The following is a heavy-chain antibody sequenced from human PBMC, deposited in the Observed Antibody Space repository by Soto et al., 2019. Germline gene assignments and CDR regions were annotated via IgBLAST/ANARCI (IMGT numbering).Heavy chain of an antibody. Sequence: GGSLRLSCAASGFTFSSYWMSWVRLAPGKGLEWVANIKQDGSEKYYVDSVKGRFTISRDNAKNSLYLQMNSLRAEDTAVYYCARVGDGGYSSSWFLYYYYYYMDVWGKGTTVTVSS. CDR2: IKQDGSEK. V-gene: IGHV3-7*01. D-gene: IGHD6-13*01. CDR1: GFTFSSYW. CDR3: ARVGDGGYSSSWFLYYYYYYMDV. J-gene: IGHJ6*03.